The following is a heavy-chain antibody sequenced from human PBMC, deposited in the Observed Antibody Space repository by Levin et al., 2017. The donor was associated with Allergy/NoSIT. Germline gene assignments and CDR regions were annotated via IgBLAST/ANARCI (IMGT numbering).Heavy chain of an antibody. D-gene: IGHD1-1*01. CDR2: FYYTGST. Sequence: SETLSLTCTVSGASVSRGDYYWSWIRQPPGTGLEWIGYFYYTGSTYYKPSLRSRVTMSADTSKNQFSLNLSSVTAADTAVYYGARAGGSYSCYGLDGWGQGTTVTVSS. V-gene: IGHV4-30-4*01. CDR3: ARAGGSYSCYGLDG. CDR1: GASVSRGDYY. J-gene: IGHJ6*02.